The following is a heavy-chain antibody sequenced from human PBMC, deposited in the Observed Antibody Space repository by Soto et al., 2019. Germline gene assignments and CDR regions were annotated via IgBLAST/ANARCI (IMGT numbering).Heavy chain of an antibody. V-gene: IGHV3-33*01. CDR2: IWYDGSNK. CDR1: GFTFSSYG. CDR3: ARRLPRLGYCSGGSCSPDAFDI. D-gene: IGHD2-15*01. Sequence: GGSLRLSCAASGFTFSSYGMHWVRQAPGKGLEWVAVIWYDGSNKYYADSVKGRFTISRDNSKNTLYLQMNSLRAEDTAVYYCARRLPRLGYCSGGSCSPDAFDIWGQGTMVTVSS. J-gene: IGHJ3*02.